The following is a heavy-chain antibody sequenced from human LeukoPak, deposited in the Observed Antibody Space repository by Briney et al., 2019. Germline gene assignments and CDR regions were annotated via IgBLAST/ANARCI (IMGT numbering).Heavy chain of an antibody. CDR1: GFTFSDYY. CDR3: ARGPQYYDILTGYSNAPFDV. V-gene: IGHV3-11*01. J-gene: IGHJ3*01. Sequence: GGSLRLSCAASGFTFSDYYMSWIRQAPGKGPEGVSCISAGGTAEYYADSVKGRFTISRGTARNSVFLQMNSLRAGDTALYYCARGPQYYDILTGYSNAPFDVWGQGTMVTVSS. D-gene: IGHD3-9*01. CDR2: ISAGGTAE.